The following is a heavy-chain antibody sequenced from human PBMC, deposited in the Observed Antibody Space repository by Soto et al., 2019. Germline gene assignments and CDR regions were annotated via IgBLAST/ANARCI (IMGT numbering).Heavy chain of an antibody. V-gene: IGHV4-31*03. Sequence: SETLSITYTVSGDAIYIGGYYWTWIRQHPGKGLEWIGYIYHTGKTYYNPSLESRVTMSVDTSKNQFSLKLASVTAADTAVYYCARDVSSTANWIDPWGQGSLVTVSS. D-gene: IGHD2-2*01. CDR1: GDAIYIGGYY. J-gene: IGHJ5*02. CDR3: ARDVSSTANWIDP. CDR2: IYHTGKT.